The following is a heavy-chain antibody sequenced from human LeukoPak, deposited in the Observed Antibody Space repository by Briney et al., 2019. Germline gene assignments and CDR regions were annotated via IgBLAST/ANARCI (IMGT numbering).Heavy chain of an antibody. CDR2: IRFDESRT. V-gene: IGHV3-30*02. CDR1: GFTFSNYG. D-gene: IGHD6-19*01. J-gene: IGHJ4*02. CDR3: AKALVLTVAGTYYVDH. Sequence: EGSLRLSCAASGFTFSNYGMHWVRQAPGKGLEWVAFIRFDESRTFYGDSVKGRFIISRDNSENTLFLHMHSLRPEDTAVYYCAKALVLTVAGTYYVDHWGQGTLVTVSS.